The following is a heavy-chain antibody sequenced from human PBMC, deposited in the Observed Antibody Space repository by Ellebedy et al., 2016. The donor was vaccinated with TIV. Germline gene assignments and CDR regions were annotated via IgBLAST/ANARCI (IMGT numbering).Heavy chain of an antibody. CDR2: IIPIFGTA. D-gene: IGHD3-10*01. V-gene: IGHV1-69*06. CDR3: ARGPLWFGELPNWYFDL. Sequence: SVKVSXKASGGTFSSYAISWVRQAPGQGLEWMGGIIPIFGTANYAQKFQGRVTITADKSTSTAYMELSSLRSEDTAVYYCARGPLWFGELPNWYFDLWGRGTLVTVSS. J-gene: IGHJ2*01. CDR1: GGTFSSYA.